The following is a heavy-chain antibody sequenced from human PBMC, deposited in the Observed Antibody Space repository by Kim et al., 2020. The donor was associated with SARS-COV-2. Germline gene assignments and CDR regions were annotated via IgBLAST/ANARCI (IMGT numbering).Heavy chain of an antibody. CDR3: ARRFRAPTNYGDYGGAFDI. D-gene: IGHD4-17*01. Sequence: SQTLSLTCTVSGGSISSSSYYWGWIRQPPGKGLEWIGSIYYSGSTYYNPSLKSRVTISVDTSKNQFSLKLSSVTAADTAVYYCARRFRAPTNYGDYGGAFDIWGQGTMVTVSS. CDR2: IYYSGST. J-gene: IGHJ3*02. CDR1: GGSISSSSYY. V-gene: IGHV4-39*01.